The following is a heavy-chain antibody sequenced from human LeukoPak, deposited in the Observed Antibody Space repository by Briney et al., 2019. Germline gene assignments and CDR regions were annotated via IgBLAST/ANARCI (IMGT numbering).Heavy chain of an antibody. Sequence: ASVKVSCKASGGTFSSYAISWVQQAPGQGLEWMGRIIPILGIANYAQKFQGRVTITADKSTSTAYMELSSLRSEDTAVYYCARDRIRVLRLIGNDSSGFFDYWGQGTLVTVSS. D-gene: IGHD3-22*01. CDR3: ARDRIRVLRLIGNDSSGFFDY. CDR2: IIPILGIA. V-gene: IGHV1-69*04. CDR1: GGTFSSYA. J-gene: IGHJ4*02.